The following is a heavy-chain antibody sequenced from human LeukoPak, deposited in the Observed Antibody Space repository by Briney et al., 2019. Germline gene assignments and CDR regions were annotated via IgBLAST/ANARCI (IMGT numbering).Heavy chain of an antibody. CDR1: GGSISSYY. Sequence: SETLSLTCTVSGGSISSYYWSWIRQPPGKGLECIGYIYDSGSTNYNPSLKSRVSISVDTSKNQFSLKLSSVTAADTAVYYCARHGGSYSFDYWGQGTLVTVSS. D-gene: IGHD1-26*01. V-gene: IGHV4-59*08. CDR2: IYDSGST. CDR3: ARHGGSYSFDY. J-gene: IGHJ4*02.